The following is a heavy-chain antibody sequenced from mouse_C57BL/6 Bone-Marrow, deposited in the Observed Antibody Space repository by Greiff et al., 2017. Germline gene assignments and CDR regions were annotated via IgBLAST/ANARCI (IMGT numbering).Heavy chain of an antibody. CDR2: IDPNSGGT. D-gene: IGHD2-3*01. V-gene: IGHV1-72*01. CDR1: GYTFTSYW. CDR3: ARGGRSDGYYGDFDV. Sequence: QVQLQQSGAELVKPGASVKLSCKASGYTFTSYWMHWVKQRPGRGLEWIGRIDPNSGGTKYNEKFKSKATLTVDKPSSTAYIQLSSLTSEDSAVYYCARGGRSDGYYGDFDVWGTGTTVTVSS. J-gene: IGHJ1*03.